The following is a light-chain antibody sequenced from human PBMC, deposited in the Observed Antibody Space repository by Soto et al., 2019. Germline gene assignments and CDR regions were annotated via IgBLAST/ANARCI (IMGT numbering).Light chain of an antibody. CDR3: QQYGSSPRT. V-gene: IGKV3-20*01. Sequence: EIVLTQSPGTLSLSLGERATLSCRASQSVSSGYLAWYQQKPGQAPRLLIYGASRRATGISDRFSGSGSGTDFTLTISRLEPEVFAVYYCQQYGSSPRTFGQGTKVEIK. J-gene: IGKJ1*01. CDR1: QSVSSGY. CDR2: GAS.